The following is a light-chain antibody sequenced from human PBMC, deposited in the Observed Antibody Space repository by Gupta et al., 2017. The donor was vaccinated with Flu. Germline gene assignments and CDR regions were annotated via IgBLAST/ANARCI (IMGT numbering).Light chain of an antibody. Sequence: DIQLTQYPSFLSATVGDRVTITCRASQGISSLLTWYQQKPGKAPKLLIYGASTLHSGVPSRFSGSGSGTEFTLTISSLQPEDFATYYCQQLNSYPRTFGPGTKVDVK. CDR3: QQLNSYPRT. CDR1: QGISSL. J-gene: IGKJ3*01. V-gene: IGKV1-9*01. CDR2: GAS.